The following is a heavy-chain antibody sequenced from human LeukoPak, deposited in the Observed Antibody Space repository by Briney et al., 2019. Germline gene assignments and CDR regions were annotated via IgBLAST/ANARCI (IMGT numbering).Heavy chain of an antibody. CDR2: IYYSGST. CDR3: ARTNRCSGGSCHPRENWFDP. V-gene: IGHV4-59*01. CDR1: GGSISSYY. D-gene: IGHD2-15*01. Sequence: SETLSLTCTVSGGSISSYYWSWIRQPPGKGLEWIGYIYYSGSTNYNPSPKSRVTISVDTSKNQFSLKLSSVTAADTAVYYCARTNRCSGGSCHPRENWFDPWGQGTLVTVSS. J-gene: IGHJ5*02.